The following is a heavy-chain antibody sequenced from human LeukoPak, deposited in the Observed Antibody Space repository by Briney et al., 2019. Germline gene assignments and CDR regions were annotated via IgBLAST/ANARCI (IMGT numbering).Heavy chain of an antibody. V-gene: IGHV3-21*01. D-gene: IGHD1-14*01. CDR1: GFTFSSCG. CDR2: IGPTGTDR. Sequence: GGSLRLSCAASGFTFSSCGFNWVRQAPGKGLEWVSSIGPTGTDRYYADSVRGRFTISRDNAKNSMYLQMDSLRDEDTAVYCATETIGRHYVYWGQGTLLTVSS. J-gene: IGHJ4*02. CDR3: ATETIGRHYVY.